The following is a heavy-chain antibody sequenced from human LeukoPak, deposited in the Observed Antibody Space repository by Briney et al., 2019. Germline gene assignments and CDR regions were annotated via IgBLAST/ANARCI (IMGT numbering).Heavy chain of an antibody. D-gene: IGHD2-15*01. CDR1: GGSFSGYY. CDR2: INHSGST. J-gene: IGHJ6*03. V-gene: IGHV4-34*01. Sequence: SETLSLTCAVYGGSFSGYYWSWIRQPPGKGLEWIGEINHSGSTNYNPSLKSRVTISVDTSKNQFSLKLSSVTAADTAVYYCARGYCSGGSCYSYHYYNYMDVWGKGTTVTISS. CDR3: ARGYCSGGSCYSYHYYNYMDV.